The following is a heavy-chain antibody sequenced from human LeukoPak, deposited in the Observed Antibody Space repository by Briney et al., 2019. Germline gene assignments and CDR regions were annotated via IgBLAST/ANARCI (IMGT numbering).Heavy chain of an antibody. D-gene: IGHD3-10*01. Sequence: SVKVSCKASGGTFSSYAISWVRQAPGQGLEWMGRIIPILGIANYAQKFQGRVTITADKSTSTAHMELSSLRSEDTAVHYCAREALLGAPYYFDYWGQGTLVTVSS. J-gene: IGHJ4*02. V-gene: IGHV1-69*04. CDR3: AREALLGAPYYFDY. CDR1: GGTFSSYA. CDR2: IIPILGIA.